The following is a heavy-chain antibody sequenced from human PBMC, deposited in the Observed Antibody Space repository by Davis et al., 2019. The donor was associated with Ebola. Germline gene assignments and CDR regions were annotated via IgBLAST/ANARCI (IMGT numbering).Heavy chain of an antibody. CDR2: ISGSGGST. D-gene: IGHD3-3*01. CDR3: AKDIPAYYDFWSGYWI. Sequence: GGSLRLSCAASGFTFSSYAMSWVRQAPGKGLEWVSAISGSGGSTYYADSVKGRFTISRDNSKNTLYLQMNSLRAEDTAVYYCAKDIPAYYDFWSGYWIWGQGTLVTVSS. J-gene: IGHJ4*02. CDR1: GFTFSSYA. V-gene: IGHV3-23*01.